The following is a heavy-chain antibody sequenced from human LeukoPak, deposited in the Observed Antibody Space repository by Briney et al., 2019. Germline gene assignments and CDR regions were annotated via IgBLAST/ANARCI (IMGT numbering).Heavy chain of an antibody. CDR3: ARSITRVRGGNSDY. V-gene: IGHV1-2*02. CDR1: GYTFTGYY. J-gene: IGHJ4*02. CDR2: INPNSGGT. D-gene: IGHD3-10*01. Sequence: ASVTVSCKASGYTFTGYYMHWVRQAPGQGLEGMGWINPNSGGTNYAQKFQGRVTMTRDTSMSTAYMELSRLRSDDTAVYYCARSITRVRGGNSDYWGQGTLVTVSS.